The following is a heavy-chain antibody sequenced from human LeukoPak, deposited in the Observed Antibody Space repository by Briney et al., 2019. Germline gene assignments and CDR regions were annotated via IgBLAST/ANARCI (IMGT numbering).Heavy chain of an antibody. V-gene: IGHV1-46*03. D-gene: IGHD2-2*01. J-gene: IGHJ4*02. CDR3: ALIVVVPAAPTRGEFVDY. CDR2: INPSGGST. CDR1: GYTFTGYY. Sequence: GASVKVSCKASGYTFTGYYMHWVRQAPGQGLEWMGIINPSGGSTSYAQKFQGRVTMTRDTSTSTVYMELSSLRSEDTAVYYCALIVVVPAAPTRGEFVDYWGQGTLVTVSS.